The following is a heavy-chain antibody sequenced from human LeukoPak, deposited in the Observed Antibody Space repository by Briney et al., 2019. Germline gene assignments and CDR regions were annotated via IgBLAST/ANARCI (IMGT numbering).Heavy chain of an antibody. CDR3: ARVEYYDFWSGYLGAGYYYGMDV. Sequence: PGGSLRLSCAASGFTFSSYWMSWVRQAPGKGLEWVANIKQDGSEKYYVDSVKGRFTISRDNAKNSLYLQMNSQRAEDTAVYYCARVEYYDFWSGYLGAGYYYGMDVWGQGTTVTVSS. D-gene: IGHD3-3*01. CDR1: GFTFSSYW. V-gene: IGHV3-7*01. CDR2: IKQDGSEK. J-gene: IGHJ6*02.